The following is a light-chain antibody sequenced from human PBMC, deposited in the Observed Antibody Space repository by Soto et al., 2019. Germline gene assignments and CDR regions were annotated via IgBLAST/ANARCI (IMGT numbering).Light chain of an antibody. CDR1: QSIGDS. Sequence: DIQMTQSPSTLSASVGARATITCRASQSIGDSLSWYQQKPGKAPSRLLYGASTLQSGVPSRLSGSGFGTDFTLIISSLQPEDVAAYYCQKYNKDSPATFGPGTKVDIK. CDR2: GAS. CDR3: QKYNKDSPAT. V-gene: IGKV1-27*01. J-gene: IGKJ1*01.